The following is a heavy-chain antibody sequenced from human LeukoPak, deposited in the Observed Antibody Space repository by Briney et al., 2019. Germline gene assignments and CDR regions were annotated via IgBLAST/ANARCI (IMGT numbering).Heavy chain of an antibody. CDR2: ISGGGGST. Sequence: GGSLRLSCAASGFAFSNYAMSWVRQAPGKGLEGVSAISGGGGSTYYADSVKGRFTISRDNSKNTLYLQMNSLRAEDTAVYYCAKPPRYCRSTSCSSFDYWGQGTLVTVSS. V-gene: IGHV3-23*01. D-gene: IGHD2-2*01. CDR1: GFAFSNYA. CDR3: AKPPRYCRSTSCSSFDY. J-gene: IGHJ4*02.